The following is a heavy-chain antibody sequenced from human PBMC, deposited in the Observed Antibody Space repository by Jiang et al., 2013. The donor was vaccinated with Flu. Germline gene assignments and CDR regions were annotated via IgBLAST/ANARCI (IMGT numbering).Heavy chain of an antibody. Sequence: GAEVKKPGASVKVSCKASGYTFSTYGISWVRQAPGQRLEWMGWISAYNGNTNYAHKFRDRVTMTTDTSTSTAYMELRSLRSDDTAVYYCARDRVAVRPGWFDPWGQGTLVTVSS. D-gene: IGHD6-6*01. CDR2: ISAYNGNT. V-gene: IGHV1-18*01. J-gene: IGHJ5*02. CDR3: ARDRVAVRPGWFDP. CDR1: GYTFSTYG.